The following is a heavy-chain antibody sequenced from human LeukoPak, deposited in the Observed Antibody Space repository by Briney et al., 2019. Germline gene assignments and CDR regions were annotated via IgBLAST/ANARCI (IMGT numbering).Heavy chain of an antibody. J-gene: IGHJ4*02. CDR1: GFTFSSDA. Sequence: GGSLRLSCAASGFTFSSDAMSWVRQAPGKGLEWVSAISGSGGSTYYADSVKGRFTISRDNSNNTLYLQMNSLRAEDTAVYYCANYYDSSGYYSNQYYFDYWGQGTLVTVSS. V-gene: IGHV3-23*01. CDR2: ISGSGGST. CDR3: ANYYDSSGYYSNQYYFDY. D-gene: IGHD3-22*01.